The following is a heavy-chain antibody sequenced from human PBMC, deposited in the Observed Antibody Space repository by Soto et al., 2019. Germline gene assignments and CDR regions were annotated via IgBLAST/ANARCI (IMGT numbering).Heavy chain of an antibody. CDR2: IRSKAYGGTT. Sequence: EVQLVESGGGLVKPGRSLRLSCTASGFTFGDYAMSWFRQAPGKGLEWVGFIRSKAYGGTTEYAASVKGRFTISRDDSKSIAYLQMNSLKTEDTAVYYCTRAPAITIFGVVLHDAFDIWGQGTMVTVSS. V-gene: IGHV3-49*05. CDR3: TRAPAITIFGVVLHDAFDI. CDR1: GFTFGDYA. D-gene: IGHD3-3*01. J-gene: IGHJ3*02.